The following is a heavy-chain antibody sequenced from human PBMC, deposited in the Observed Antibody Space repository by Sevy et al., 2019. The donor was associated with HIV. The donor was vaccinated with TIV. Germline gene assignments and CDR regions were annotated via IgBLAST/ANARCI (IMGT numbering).Heavy chain of an antibody. CDR3: ARDRPRLRFTESVYGMDV. J-gene: IGHJ6*02. D-gene: IGHD3-10*01. CDR1: GYTFTGYY. CDR2: INPNSGGT. Sequence: ASVKVSCKASGYTFTGYYMHWVRQAPGQGLEWMGRINPNSGGTNYAQKFQGRVTMTRDTSISTAYMELSRLRSDDTAVYYCARDRPRLRFTESVYGMDVWGQGTTVTVSS. V-gene: IGHV1-2*06.